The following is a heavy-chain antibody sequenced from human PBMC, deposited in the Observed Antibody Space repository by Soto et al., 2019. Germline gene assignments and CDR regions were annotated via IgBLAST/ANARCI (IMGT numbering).Heavy chain of an antibody. Sequence: WGSPRLSCAASGFTFSSYAMSWVRQAPWKGLEWVSVIRGSAGNTYYADSVKGRFTISRDNSRNTLYLQMTGLRVEDTAVYYCAKDRYCSATSCQDFGSWGQGILVTVSS. CDR1: GFTFSSYA. D-gene: IGHD2-2*01. CDR3: AKDRYCSATSCQDFGS. J-gene: IGHJ4*02. CDR2: IRGSAGNT. V-gene: IGHV3-23*01.